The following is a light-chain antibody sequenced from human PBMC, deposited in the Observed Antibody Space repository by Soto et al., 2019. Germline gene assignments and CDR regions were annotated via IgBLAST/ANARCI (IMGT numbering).Light chain of an antibody. CDR1: QSITNY. V-gene: IGKV3-11*01. CDR2: ATS. Sequence: EIVLTQSPASLYLSPGERATLSCRASQSITNYLGWYRQKPGQAPRLHIYATSNRATGIPARISGSGSETDCTLTISSLEPEDFAVYYCHQRYNWPVTFCQGTRLEI. CDR3: HQRYNWPVT. J-gene: IGKJ5*01.